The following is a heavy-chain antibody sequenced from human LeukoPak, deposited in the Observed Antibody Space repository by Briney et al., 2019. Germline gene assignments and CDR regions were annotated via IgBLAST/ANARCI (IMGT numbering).Heavy chain of an antibody. CDR2: IYYSGST. J-gene: IGHJ4*02. D-gene: IGHD1-26*01. V-gene: IGHV4-30-4*08. Sequence: PSETLSLTCTVSGGSISSGDYYWSWIRQPPWKGLEWIGYIYYSGSTYYNPSLKSRVTISVDTSKNQFSLKLSSVTAADTAVYYCARNTVGANDAGDYWGQATPVTVSS. CDR3: ARNTVGANDAGDY. CDR1: GGSISSGDYY.